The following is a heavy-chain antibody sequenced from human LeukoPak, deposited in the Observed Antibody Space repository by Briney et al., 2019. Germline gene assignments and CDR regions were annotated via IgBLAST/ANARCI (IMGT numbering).Heavy chain of an antibody. CDR3: ARRIAAAGFYFTH. D-gene: IGHD6-13*01. CDR1: GYTFTSYG. Sequence: GAAVNVSCKASGYTFTSYGISWVRQAPGQGREGMGWISVYNGKTNYAPKLQGRVNIPTATTTTTAYRDLRSLGSDPTALYYCARRIAAAGFYFTHWGQGTLVTVPS. V-gene: IGHV1-18*01. J-gene: IGHJ1*01. CDR2: ISVYNGKT.